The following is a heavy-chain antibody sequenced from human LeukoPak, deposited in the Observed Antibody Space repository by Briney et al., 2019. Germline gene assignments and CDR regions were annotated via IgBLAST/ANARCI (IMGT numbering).Heavy chain of an antibody. CDR3: ATDVNSFGDFFGY. CDR1: GFPFSDFS. J-gene: IGHJ4*02. Sequence: GGSLRLSCATSGFPFSDFSMTWVRQAPGKGLEWISTTNSGGSSTDYADSVKGRFTISRDNSKNTLYLQLNSLRAEDTAIYYCATDVNSFGDFFGYWGQGTLVTVSS. CDR2: TNSGGSST. V-gene: IGHV3-23*01. D-gene: IGHD3-3*01.